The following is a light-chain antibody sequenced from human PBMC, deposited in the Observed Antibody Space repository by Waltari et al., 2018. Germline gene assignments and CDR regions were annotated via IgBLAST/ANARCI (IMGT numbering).Light chain of an antibody. CDR1: QSIGIY. V-gene: IGKV3-20*01. Sequence: EIVLTQSPGTLSLSPGERATLSCRASQSIGIYLAWYQQKPGQAPRLLIYHASSRATGIPDRFSGSVSGTDFSLTISRLEPEDFAVYYCQKYESLPATFGQGTKVEIK. CDR3: QKYESLPAT. CDR2: HAS. J-gene: IGKJ1*01.